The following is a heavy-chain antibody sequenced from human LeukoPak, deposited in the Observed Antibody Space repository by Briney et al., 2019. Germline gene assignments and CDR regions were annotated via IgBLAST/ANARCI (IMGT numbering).Heavy chain of an antibody. D-gene: IGHD1-26*01. V-gene: IGHV5-51*01. CDR2: IYPGDSDT. J-gene: IGHJ4*02. CDR1: GSSFTTYW. Sequence: GESLKISCKGSGSSFTTYWIVWVRQMPGKGLEWMGIIYPGDSDTRYSPSFQGQVTISADKSINTAYLQWSSLKASDSAIYYCARLSIVGATLNFFDYWGQGTLVTVSS. CDR3: ARLSIVGATLNFFDY.